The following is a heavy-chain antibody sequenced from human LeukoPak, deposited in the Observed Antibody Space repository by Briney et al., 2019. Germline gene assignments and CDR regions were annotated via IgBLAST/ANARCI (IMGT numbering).Heavy chain of an antibody. V-gene: IGHV3-23*01. J-gene: IGHJ4*02. Sequence: GSLRLSCSASGFTFISYAMSWVRQAPGKGLEWVSAISGSGGSTYYADSVKGRFTISRDNSKNTLYLQMNSLRAEDTAVYYCAKDRVLRFLEWSDWGQGTLVTVSS. CDR1: GFTFISYA. CDR3: AKDRVLRFLEWSD. D-gene: IGHD3-3*01. CDR2: ISGSGGST.